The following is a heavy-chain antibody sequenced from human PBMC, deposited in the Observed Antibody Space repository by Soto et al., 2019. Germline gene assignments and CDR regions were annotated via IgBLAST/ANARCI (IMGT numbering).Heavy chain of an antibody. CDR3: AKDIASGSYYSYGWFDH. D-gene: IGHD3-10*01. J-gene: IGHJ5*02. V-gene: IGHV4-59*01. Sequence: SETLSLTCTVSGGFITTYYWSWIRQPPGKGLEWIGYIYYNGNTKYNPSLKSRVSMSVDRSKNQFSLKLSSVTAADTAVYYCAKDIASGSYYSYGWFDHWGQGTXVTVS. CDR2: IYYNGNT. CDR1: GGFITTYY.